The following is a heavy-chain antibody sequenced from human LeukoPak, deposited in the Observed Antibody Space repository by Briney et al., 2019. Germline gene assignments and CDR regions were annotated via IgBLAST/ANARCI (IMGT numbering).Heavy chain of an antibody. J-gene: IGHJ4*02. D-gene: IGHD3-22*01. CDR2: IYYSGST. CDR3: ARLYDSSGYYYPFDY. Sequence: YIYYSGSTNYNPSLKSRVTISVDTSKNHFSLKLSSVTAADTAVYYCARLYDSSGYYYPFDYWGQGTLVTVSS. V-gene: IGHV4-59*08.